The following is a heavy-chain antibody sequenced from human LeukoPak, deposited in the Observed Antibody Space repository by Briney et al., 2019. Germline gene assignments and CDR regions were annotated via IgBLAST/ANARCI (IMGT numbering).Heavy chain of an antibody. CDR1: GFTSSSYA. J-gene: IGHJ4*02. CDR3: ARDKRGADVYSGNHRVFDY. CDR2: ISYDGSNK. D-gene: IGHD1-26*01. Sequence: PGGSLRLSSAASGFTSSSYAMHSVRQAPGKGLEWVAVISYDGSNKYCASTVKARFTISRDNTKNTLYLQMNSLRAEDTGVYYCARDKRGADVYSGNHRVFDYWGQGTLVTVSS. V-gene: IGHV3-30-3*01.